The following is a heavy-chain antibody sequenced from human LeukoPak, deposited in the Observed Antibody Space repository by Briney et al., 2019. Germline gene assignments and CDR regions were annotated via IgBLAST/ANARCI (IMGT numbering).Heavy chain of an antibody. J-gene: IGHJ5*02. D-gene: IGHD3-3*01. V-gene: IGHV4-39*01. Sequence: SETLSLTCTVSGGSISSSSYYWGWIRQPPGKGLEWIGSIYYSGSTYYNPSLKSRVTISADTSKNQFSLKLSSVTAADTAVYYCARHAGFLEWLLADNWFDPWGQGTLVTVSS. CDR2: IYYSGST. CDR3: ARHAGFLEWLLADNWFDP. CDR1: GGSISSSSYY.